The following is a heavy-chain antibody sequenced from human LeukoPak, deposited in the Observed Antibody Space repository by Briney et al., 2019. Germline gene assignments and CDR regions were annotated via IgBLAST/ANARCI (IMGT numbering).Heavy chain of an antibody. Sequence: SETLSLTCTVSGGSISSYYRSWIRQPPGKGLEWIGYIYYGGSTNYNPSLKSRVTISVDTSKNQFSLKLSSVTAADTAVYYCARDFAEYGDHNFDYWGQGTLVTVSS. CDR3: ARDFAEYGDHNFDY. CDR1: GGSISSYY. CDR2: IYYGGST. D-gene: IGHD4-17*01. J-gene: IGHJ4*02. V-gene: IGHV4-59*01.